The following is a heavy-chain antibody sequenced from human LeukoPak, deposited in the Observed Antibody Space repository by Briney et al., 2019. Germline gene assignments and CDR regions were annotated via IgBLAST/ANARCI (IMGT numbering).Heavy chain of an antibody. D-gene: IGHD1-26*01. V-gene: IGHV3-74*01. CDR1: GFTFSSYW. J-gene: IGHJ4*02. CDR2: INSDGSST. Sequence: PGGSLRLSCAASGFTFSSYWMHWVRQASGKGLVWVSRINSDGSSTSYADSVKGRFTISRDNAKNTLYLQMNSLRAEDTAVYYCARARPHSPYYFDYWGQGTLVTVSS. CDR3: ARARPHSPYYFDY.